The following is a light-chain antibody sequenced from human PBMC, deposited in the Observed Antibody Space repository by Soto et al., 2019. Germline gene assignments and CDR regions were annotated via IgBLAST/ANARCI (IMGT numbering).Light chain of an antibody. J-gene: IGLJ1*01. CDR2: DVS. V-gene: IGLV2-14*01. CDR1: GSDVGACNY. CDR3: YSYTSSSTYV. Sequence: QSVLTQPASVSGSPGQSITISCSGTGSDVGACNYVSWYQQHPAKAPKLMIYDVSNRPSGVSDRFSGSKSGNTASLTISGLQAEDEADYYCYSYTSSSTYVFGSGTKLTAL.